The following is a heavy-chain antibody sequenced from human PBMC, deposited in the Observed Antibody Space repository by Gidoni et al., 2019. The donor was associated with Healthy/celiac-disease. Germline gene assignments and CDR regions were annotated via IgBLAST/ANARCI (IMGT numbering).Heavy chain of an antibody. D-gene: IGHD4-17*01. V-gene: IGHV4-59*08. Sequence: QVQLQESGPGLVKPSATLSLTCTVSGGSISSSYWSWIRQPPGKGLEWIGYIYYSGSTNYNPSLKSRVTISVDTSKNQFALKLSSVTAADTAVYYCARNYGDYGGAWFDPWGQGTLVTVSS. CDR1: GGSISSSY. J-gene: IGHJ5*02. CDR2: IYYSGST. CDR3: ARNYGDYGGAWFDP.